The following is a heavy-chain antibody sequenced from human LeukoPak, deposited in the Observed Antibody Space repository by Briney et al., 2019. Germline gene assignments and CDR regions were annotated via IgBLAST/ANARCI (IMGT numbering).Heavy chain of an antibody. V-gene: IGHV3-23*01. CDR1: GFTFSSYA. D-gene: IGHD6-13*01. CDR3: AKHHDSSSWYYFDY. Sequence: PGGSLRLSCAASGFTFSSYAMSWVRQAPGKGLEWVSAISGSGGSTYYADSVKGRFTISRDNSKNTLYLQMNSLRAEDTVVYYCAKHHDSSSWYYFDYWGQGTLVTVSS. J-gene: IGHJ4*02. CDR2: ISGSGGST.